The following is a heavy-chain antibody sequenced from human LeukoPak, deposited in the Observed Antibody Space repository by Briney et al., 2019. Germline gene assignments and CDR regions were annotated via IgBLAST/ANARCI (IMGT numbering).Heavy chain of an antibody. J-gene: IGHJ4*02. CDR1: GFTFSSYA. V-gene: IGHV3-23*01. Sequence: GGSLRLSCAASGFTFSSYAMSWVRQAPGKGLEWVSTISNSDGNTYYADSVKGRFTISRDNSKNTLYLQMNSLRAEDTAVYYCAKGSGAPDFGYWGQGTLVTVSS. CDR3: AKGSGAPDFGY. CDR2: ISNSDGNT.